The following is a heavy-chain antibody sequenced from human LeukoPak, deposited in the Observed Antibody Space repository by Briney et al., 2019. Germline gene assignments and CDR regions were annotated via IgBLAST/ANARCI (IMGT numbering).Heavy chain of an antibody. D-gene: IGHD3-22*01. Sequence: GRSLRLSCAASGFIFSTYDMHWVRQAPGKGLEWVAVISYDRSNKYYADSVKGRFTISRDNSKNTLYLQMNSLRAEDTAVYYCAKDSQYYYDSSGYYYQYFDYWGQGTLVTVSS. J-gene: IGHJ4*02. CDR2: ISYDRSNK. CDR1: GFIFSTYD. CDR3: AKDSQYYYDSSGYYYQYFDY. V-gene: IGHV3-30*18.